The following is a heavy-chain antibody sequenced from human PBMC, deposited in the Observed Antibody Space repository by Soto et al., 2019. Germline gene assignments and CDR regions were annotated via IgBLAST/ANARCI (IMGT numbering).Heavy chain of an antibody. CDR2: ISPGSRYP. V-gene: IGHV3-11*06. CDR1: GFTFGDSY. Sequence: VQLVESGGGLVKPGGSLRLSCAGSGFTFGDSYMSWIRQAPGKGLEWLSYISPGSRYPAYADSVKGRFTISRDNAKRSLYLQMMSLTAEDTAIYYCVRGGGGGLFDPWGQGTMVTVSS. J-gene: IGHJ5*02. D-gene: IGHD2-15*01. CDR3: VRGGGGGLFDP.